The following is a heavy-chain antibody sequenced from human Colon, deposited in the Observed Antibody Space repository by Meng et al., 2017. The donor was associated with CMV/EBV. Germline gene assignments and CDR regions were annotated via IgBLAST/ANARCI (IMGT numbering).Heavy chain of an antibody. CDR1: GESFSGYY. J-gene: IGHJ4*01. Sequence: HVQLQQWGAGLLKPSETLSLTCAFYGESFSGYYWTWIRQPPGRGLEWIGESYYTGSTNYSPSLKSRVTISLDTSKNQFSLKLNSVTAADTAVYYCARATKSSCWEVLDYWGHGTLVTVSS. D-gene: IGHD2-2*01. CDR2: SYYTGST. V-gene: IGHV4-34*01. CDR3: ARATKSSCWEVLDY.